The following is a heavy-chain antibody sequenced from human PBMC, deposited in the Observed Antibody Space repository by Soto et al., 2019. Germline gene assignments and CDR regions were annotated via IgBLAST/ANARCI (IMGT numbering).Heavy chain of an antibody. CDR1: GGTFSSYA. CDR3: ARVSGYSSGWVYFDY. J-gene: IGHJ4*02. D-gene: IGHD6-19*01. V-gene: IGHV1-69*13. CDR2: IIPIFGTA. Sequence: SGKVSCKASGGTFSSYAISWVRQAPGQGLEWMGGIIPIFGTANYAQKFQGRVTITADESTSTAYMELSSLRSEDPAVYYCARVSGYSSGWVYFDYWGQGTLVTVS.